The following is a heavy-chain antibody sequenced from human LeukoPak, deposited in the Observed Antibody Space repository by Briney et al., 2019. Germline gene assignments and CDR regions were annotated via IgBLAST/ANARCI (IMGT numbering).Heavy chain of an antibody. CDR1: GFTFSSYE. V-gene: IGHV3-7*01. Sequence: PGGSLRLSCAASGFTFSSYEMNWVRQAPGKGLEWVAKINQDGREKYYVDSVKGRFTISRDNAKNSLYLQMNSLRAEDTAVYYCARVLYSYSSVFDYWGQGTLVTVSS. J-gene: IGHJ4*02. CDR3: ARVLYSYSSVFDY. D-gene: IGHD5-18*01. CDR2: INQDGREK.